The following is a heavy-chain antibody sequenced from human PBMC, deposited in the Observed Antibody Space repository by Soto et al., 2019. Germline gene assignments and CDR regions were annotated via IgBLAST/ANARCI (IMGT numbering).Heavy chain of an antibody. CDR3: AKGTVATSRVYFDY. J-gene: IGHJ4*02. CDR1: GFTFSSFV. D-gene: IGHD5-12*01. CDR2: ISGSGSST. V-gene: IGHV3-23*01. Sequence: GGSLRLSCAASGFTFSSFVMSWVRQPPGKGLEWVSGISGSGSSTYYADSVKGRFTISRDNSKNTLYLQMNTLRAEDTAVYYCAKGTVATSRVYFDYWGQGSLVTVSS.